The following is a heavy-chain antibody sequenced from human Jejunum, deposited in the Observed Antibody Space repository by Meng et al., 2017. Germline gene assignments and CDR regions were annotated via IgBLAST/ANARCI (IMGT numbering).Heavy chain of an antibody. CDR3: ARDRFSSGSSNWFDP. CDR2: ISYSGST. CDR1: GGSISRGFYY. D-gene: IGHD3-10*01. V-gene: IGHV4-31*03. Sequence: LRLSCTVSGGSISRGFYYWNWIRPHPGKGLEWIGYISYSGSTYHHPTLKSRVTISLDTSKNQFSLNLSSVTAADTAVYYCARDRFSSGSSNWFDPWGQGTLVTVSS. J-gene: IGHJ5*02.